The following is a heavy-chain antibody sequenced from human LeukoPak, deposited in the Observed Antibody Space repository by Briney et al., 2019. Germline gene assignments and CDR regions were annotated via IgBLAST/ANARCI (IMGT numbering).Heavy chain of an antibody. CDR3: AREGIH. CDR1: GGSFSGYY. Sequence: SETLSLTCAVYGGSFSGYYWSWIRQPPGKGLEWIGSIYYSGSTYYNPSLKSRVTISVDTSKNQFSLKLSSVTAADTAVYYCAREGIHWGQGTLVTVSS. J-gene: IGHJ4*02. D-gene: IGHD5-18*01. CDR2: IYYSGST. V-gene: IGHV4-34*01.